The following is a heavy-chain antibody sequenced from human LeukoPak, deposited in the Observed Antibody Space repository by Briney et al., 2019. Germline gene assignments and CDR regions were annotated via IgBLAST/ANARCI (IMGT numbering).Heavy chain of an antibody. D-gene: IGHD2-15*01. Sequence: GGSLRLSCAASGFTFGSYDMHWVRQGTGKGLEWVSAIGTVGDTYYPGSVKGRFTVSRENAKNSLYLQMNSLRAGDTAVYYCARDYSYKDWGQGTLVTVSS. CDR1: GFTFGSYD. J-gene: IGHJ4*02. V-gene: IGHV3-13*01. CDR2: IGTVGDT. CDR3: ARDYSYKD.